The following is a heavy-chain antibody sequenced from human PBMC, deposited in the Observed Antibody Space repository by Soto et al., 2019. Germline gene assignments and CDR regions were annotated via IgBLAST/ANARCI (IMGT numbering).Heavy chain of an antibody. J-gene: IGHJ3*02. CDR2: VSGSGGST. Sequence: EVQLLESGGGLVQPGGSLRLSCAASGFTFRSYVMSWVRQAPGKGLEWVSAVSGSGGSTDYADSVKGRFTISKNISKSKVDMENNSLRAEDTAVYYCAAERGAYCSGGSCYSRVAAFDIWGQGTVVTVSS. V-gene: IGHV3-23*01. CDR1: GFTFRSYV. CDR3: AAERGAYCSGGSCYSRVAAFDI. D-gene: IGHD2-15*01.